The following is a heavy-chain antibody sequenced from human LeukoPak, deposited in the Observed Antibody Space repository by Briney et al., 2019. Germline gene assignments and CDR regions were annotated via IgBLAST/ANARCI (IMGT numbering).Heavy chain of an antibody. CDR1: GFTFSSYA. V-gene: IGHV3-23*01. CDR2: ISGSGGST. CDR3: ARDMITFGGVIGYYFDY. J-gene: IGHJ4*02. D-gene: IGHD3-16*02. Sequence: GGSLRLSCAASGFTFSSYAMSWVRQAPGKGLEWVSGISGSGGSTYYADSVKGRFTISRDNSKNTLYLQMNSLRAEDTAVYYCARDMITFGGVIGYYFDYWDQGNLVTVSS.